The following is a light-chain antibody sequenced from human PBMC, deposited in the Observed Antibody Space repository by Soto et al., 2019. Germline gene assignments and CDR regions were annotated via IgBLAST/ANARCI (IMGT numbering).Light chain of an antibody. Sequence: QSVLTQPPSVSAAPGQKVTISCSGSSSNIGNNYVSWYQQLPGTAPKLLIYENNKRPSGIPDRFSGSKSGTSATLGITGLQTGDEGDYYCGTWDSSLSAVVFGGGPMVTVL. V-gene: IGLV1-51*02. CDR2: ENN. CDR3: GTWDSSLSAVV. J-gene: IGLJ2*01. CDR1: SSNIGNNY.